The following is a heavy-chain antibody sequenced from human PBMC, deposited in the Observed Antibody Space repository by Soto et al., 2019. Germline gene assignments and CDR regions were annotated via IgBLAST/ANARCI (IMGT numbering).Heavy chain of an antibody. J-gene: IGHJ6*03. CDR3: ARYSSSDYYYYYMDV. V-gene: IGHV4-39*01. D-gene: IGHD6-6*01. CDR1: GGSISSSSYY. CDR2: IYYSGST. Sequence: QLQLQESGPGLVKPSETLSLTCTVSGGSISSSSYYWGWIRQPPGKGLEWIGSIYYSGSTYYNPSLKSRVTISVDTSKNQFSLKLSSVTAADTAVYYCARYSSSDYYYYYMDVWGKGTTVTVSS.